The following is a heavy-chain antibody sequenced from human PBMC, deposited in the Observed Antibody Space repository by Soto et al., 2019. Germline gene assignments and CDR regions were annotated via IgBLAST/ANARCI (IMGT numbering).Heavy chain of an antibody. CDR2: ISYDGSNE. D-gene: IGHD3-22*01. Sequence: PGGSLRLSCAASGFTFSSYGMHWVRQAPGKGLEWVAAISYDGSNEHYADSVKGRFTISRDNSKNTLYLQMNSLRAEDTAVYFCAKDTFYYDRSGYYTFDYWGQGTLVTVSS. CDR3: AKDTFYYDRSGYYTFDY. J-gene: IGHJ4*02. CDR1: GFTFSSYG. V-gene: IGHV3-30*18.